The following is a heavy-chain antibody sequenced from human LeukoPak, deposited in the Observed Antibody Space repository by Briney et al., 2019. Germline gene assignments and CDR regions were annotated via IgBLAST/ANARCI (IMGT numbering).Heavy chain of an antibody. CDR2: INSDGSST. CDR3: ARVQSLSYYDSSGMPDAFDI. V-gene: IGHV3-74*01. CDR1: GFTFSSYW. J-gene: IGHJ3*02. D-gene: IGHD3-22*01. Sequence: QPGGSLRLSCAASGFTFSSYWMHWVRQAPGKGLVWVSRINSDGSSTSYADSVKGRFTISRDNAKNTLYLQMNSLRAEDTAVYYCARVQSLSYYDSSGMPDAFDIWGQGTMATVSS.